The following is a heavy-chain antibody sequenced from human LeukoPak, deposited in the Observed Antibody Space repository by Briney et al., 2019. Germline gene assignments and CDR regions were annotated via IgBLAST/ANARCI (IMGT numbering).Heavy chain of an antibody. V-gene: IGHV4-31*03. CDR2: IHPSGTL. CDR1: GASFNSDDQY. CDR3: ARGYDFWSGYYS. Sequence: SQTLSLTCTVSGASFNSDDQYWNWIRQSPGKGLEWIGSIHPSGTLYNNPSLESRVTMSRDTSKNQFSLKLSSVTAADTAVYYCARGYDFWSGYYSWGQGTLVTVSS. D-gene: IGHD3-3*01. J-gene: IGHJ4*02.